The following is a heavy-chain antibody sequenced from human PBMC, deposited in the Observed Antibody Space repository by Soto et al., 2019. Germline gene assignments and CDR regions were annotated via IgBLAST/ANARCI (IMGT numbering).Heavy chain of an antibody. CDR3: ARQAHRLGMDV. D-gene: IGHD6-19*01. J-gene: IGHJ6*02. Sequence: GQSLKISCQGSGYSFASYWIGWVRQMPGKDLEWMGIIYPGDSDTRYSPSFQGQVTISADKSLRTACLQWSSLKASDTAMYYCARQAHRLGMDVWGQGTTVTVSS. V-gene: IGHV5-51*01. CDR1: GYSFASYW. CDR2: IYPGDSDT.